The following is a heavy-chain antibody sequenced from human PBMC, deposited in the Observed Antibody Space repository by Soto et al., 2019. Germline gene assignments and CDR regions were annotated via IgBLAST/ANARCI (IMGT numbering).Heavy chain of an antibody. CDR1: GFTFSGSV. Sequence: EVQLVESGGGWVQPGGSLTLSCAASGFTFSGSVLHWVRQASGKGLEWIGRITSKDRGYATAYAASVKGRSIISRDDSKNTAYVQMNSLEVDYTDVYFGTRLVDTGVVTRACDYWGQGALVSVSS. CDR2: ITSKDRGYAT. J-gene: IGHJ4*02. D-gene: IGHD5-18*01. V-gene: IGHV3-73*02. CDR3: TRLVDTGVVTRACDY.